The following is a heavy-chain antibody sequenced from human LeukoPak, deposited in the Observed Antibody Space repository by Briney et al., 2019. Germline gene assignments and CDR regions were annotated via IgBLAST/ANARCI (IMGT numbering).Heavy chain of an antibody. J-gene: IGHJ4*02. CDR1: GFNVRDYD. Sequence: GGSLRLSCAASGFNVRDYDMTWVRQAPGKGLEWVASISASGVTTNYADSVRGRFTISRDNSNKVTYLRMNSLSAEDTAVYYCARSINYSNYLLDYWGQGIRVTVSS. CDR3: ARSINYSNYLLDY. V-gene: IGHV3-23*01. CDR2: ISASGVTT. D-gene: IGHD4-11*01.